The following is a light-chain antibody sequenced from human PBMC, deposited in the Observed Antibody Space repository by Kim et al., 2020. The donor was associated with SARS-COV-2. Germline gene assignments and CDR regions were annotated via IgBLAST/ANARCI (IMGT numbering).Light chain of an antibody. Sequence: DIQMTQSPSTLSASVGDGVTITCRASQGISNWLAWYQQKPGKAPKLLIYDASRLEVGVPSRFSGSGSGTELTLTISSLQPDDFATYYCHQYNSYSPTFGPGTKVDIK. CDR2: DAS. V-gene: IGKV1-5*01. J-gene: IGKJ1*01. CDR1: QGISNW. CDR3: HQYNSYSPT.